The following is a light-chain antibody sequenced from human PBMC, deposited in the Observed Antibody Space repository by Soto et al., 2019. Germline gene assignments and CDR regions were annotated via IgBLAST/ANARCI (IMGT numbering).Light chain of an antibody. CDR2: GAS. CDR3: QQSYSPPPIT. CDR1: QRVSSY. Sequence: EIVLSQSPATVSLPPGERATLSCRASQRVSSYLAWYQQKPGQAPRLLIYGASSRATGSPDRFSGSGSGTDFTLTISRREPEDFATYYCQQSYSPPPITFGQGTRLEN. V-gene: IGKV3-11*01. J-gene: IGKJ5*01.